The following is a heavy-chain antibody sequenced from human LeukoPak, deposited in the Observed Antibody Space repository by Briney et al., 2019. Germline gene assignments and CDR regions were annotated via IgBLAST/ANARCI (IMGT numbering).Heavy chain of an antibody. CDR2: ISDSGTT. Sequence: PSETLSLTCTVSGGSISDYYRSWIRQPPGKGLEWIGYISDSGTTNYNPSLKNRVTTSLDTSKNQFPLQLRSVTAADTAVYYCARDFMVRGDQVNYYYYYMDVWGTGATITVSS. D-gene: IGHD3-10*01. V-gene: IGHV4-59*01. J-gene: IGHJ6*03. CDR1: GGSISDYY. CDR3: ARDFMVRGDQVNYYYYYMDV.